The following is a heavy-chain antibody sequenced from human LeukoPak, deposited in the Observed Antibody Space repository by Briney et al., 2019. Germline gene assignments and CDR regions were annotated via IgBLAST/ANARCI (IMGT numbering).Heavy chain of an antibody. V-gene: IGHV1-8*01. CDR1: GYTFTSYD. CDR3: ARQKEYSSGWIYGY. D-gene: IGHD6-19*01. CDR2: MNPNSGNT. Sequence: APVKVSCKASGYTFTSYDINWVRQATGQGLEWMGWMNPNSGNTGYAQKFQGRVTMTRNTSISTAYMELSSLRSEDTAVYYCARQKEYSSGWIYGYWGQGTLVTVSS. J-gene: IGHJ4*02.